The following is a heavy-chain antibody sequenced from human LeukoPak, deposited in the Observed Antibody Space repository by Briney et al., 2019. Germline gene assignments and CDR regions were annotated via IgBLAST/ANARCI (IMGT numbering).Heavy chain of an antibody. D-gene: IGHD6-19*01. V-gene: IGHV3-43*02. CDR2: ISGDGGST. CDR3: AKGVGYSSGWYMDYYYMDV. J-gene: IGHJ6*03. CDR1: GFTFDDYA. Sequence: GGSRRLSCAASGFTFDDYAMHWARQAPGKGLEWVSLISGDGGSTYYADSVKGRFTISRDNSKNSLYLQMNSLRTEDTPLYYCAKGVGYSSGWYMDYYYMDVWGKGTTVTVSS.